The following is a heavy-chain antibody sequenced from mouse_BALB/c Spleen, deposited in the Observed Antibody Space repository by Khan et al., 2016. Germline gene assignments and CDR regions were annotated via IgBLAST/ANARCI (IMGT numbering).Heavy chain of an antibody. Sequence: QVQLQQSGAELMKPGASVKISCKATGYTFSSYWIEWVKQRPGHGLERIGEILPGSGSTNYNEKFKGKATFTADTSSNTAYMQLSSLTSEDSAVYYCARSGGDWAWLAYWGQGTLVTVSA. CDR1: GYTFSSYW. CDR3: ARSGGDWAWLAY. D-gene: IGHD4-1*01. J-gene: IGHJ3*01. CDR2: ILPGSGST. V-gene: IGHV1-9*01.